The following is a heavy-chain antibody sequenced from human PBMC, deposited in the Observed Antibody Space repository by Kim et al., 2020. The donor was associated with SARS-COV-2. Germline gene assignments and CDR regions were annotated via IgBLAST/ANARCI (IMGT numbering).Heavy chain of an antibody. CDR2: ISYNGNTK. CDR1: GFTFRSYA. V-gene: IGHV3-30*04. D-gene: IGHD1-26*01. CDR3: ARPLSASYRYYFDY. J-gene: IGHJ4*02. Sequence: GGSLRLSCAASGFTFRSYAMYWVRQAPGKGLEWVAVISYNGNTKYYADSVKGRFTISRDNSKNTLDLQMNSLRADDTAVYYCARPLSASYRYYFDYWGQGTLVTVSS.